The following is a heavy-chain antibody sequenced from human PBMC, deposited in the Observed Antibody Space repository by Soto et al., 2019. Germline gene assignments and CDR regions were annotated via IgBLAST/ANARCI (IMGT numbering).Heavy chain of an antibody. CDR2: MNPNSGNT. V-gene: IGHV1-8*01. Sequence: GASVKASCKASGDTFTSCDINWVRQATGQGLEWMGWMNPNSGNTGYAQKFQGRVTMTRNTSISTAYMELSSLRSEDTAVYYCARGFSGYDLYYYYMDVWGKGTTVTVSS. D-gene: IGHD5-12*01. J-gene: IGHJ6*03. CDR3: ARGFSGYDLYYYYMDV. CDR1: GDTFTSCD.